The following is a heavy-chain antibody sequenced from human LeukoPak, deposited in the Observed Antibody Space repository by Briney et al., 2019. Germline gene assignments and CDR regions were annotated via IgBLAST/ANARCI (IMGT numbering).Heavy chain of an antibody. J-gene: IGHJ4*02. CDR1: GCSISSGGYY. D-gene: IGHD2-21*02. CDR3: ARGAHIVVVTGAAYFDY. V-gene: IGHV4-31*03. CDR2: IYYSGST. Sequence: SQTLSLTCTVSGCSISSGGYYWSWIRQHPGKGLEWFGYIYYSGSTYYNPSLKSRVTISVDTSKNQFSLKLSSVTAADMAVYYCARGAHIVVVTGAAYFDYWGQGTLVTVSS.